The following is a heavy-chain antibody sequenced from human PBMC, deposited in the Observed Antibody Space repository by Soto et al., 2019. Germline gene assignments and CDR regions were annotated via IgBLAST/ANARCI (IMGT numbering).Heavy chain of an antibody. CDR2: ISSNGGST. Sequence: GGSLRLSCAASGFTFSSYAMHWVRQAPGKGLEYVSAISSNGGSTYYANSVKVRFTISRDNSKNTLYLQMGSLRAEDMAVYYCARGKYSGPGWSAFDIWGQGTMVTVSS. V-gene: IGHV3-64*01. CDR1: GFTFSSYA. J-gene: IGHJ3*02. CDR3: ARGKYSGPGWSAFDI. D-gene: IGHD5-12*01.